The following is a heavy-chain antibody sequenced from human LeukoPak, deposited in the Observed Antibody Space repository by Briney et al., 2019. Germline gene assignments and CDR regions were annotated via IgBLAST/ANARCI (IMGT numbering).Heavy chain of an antibody. J-gene: IGHJ4*02. D-gene: IGHD3-22*01. CDR2: ISANNGDT. CDR3: AREGYYDSSGYSNTPPFDY. CDR1: GYTFTSYG. V-gene: IGHV1-18*01. Sequence: ASVKVSCKASGYTFTSYGIAWVRQAPGQGLQWMGWISANNGDTSYSPKLQGRVTMTTDTSTNTAYMELRSLTSDDTAVYYCAREGYYDSSGYSNTPPFDYWGQGTLVTVSS.